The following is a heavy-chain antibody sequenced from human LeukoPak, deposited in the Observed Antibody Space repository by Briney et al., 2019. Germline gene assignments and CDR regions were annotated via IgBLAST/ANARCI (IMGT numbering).Heavy chain of an antibody. V-gene: IGHV3-30*04. Sequence: GRSLRLSCAASGFTFSSYAMHWVRQAPGKGLEWVAVISYDGSNKYYADSVKGRFTISRDNSKNTLYLQMNSLRAEDTAVYYCARGGIAAAGTPGYWGQGTLVTVSS. CDR2: ISYDGSNK. J-gene: IGHJ4*02. D-gene: IGHD6-13*01. CDR3: ARGGIAAAGTPGY. CDR1: GFTFSSYA.